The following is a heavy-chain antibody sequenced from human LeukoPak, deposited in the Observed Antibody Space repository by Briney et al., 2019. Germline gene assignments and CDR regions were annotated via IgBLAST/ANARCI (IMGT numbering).Heavy chain of an antibody. D-gene: IGHD4-17*01. CDR2: INPDGSQT. V-gene: IGHV3-7*01. CDR3: ARDLGYGALDP. J-gene: IGHJ5*02. CDR1: GFTFTTYW. Sequence: GGSLRLSCAASGFTFTTYWMNWVRQAPGKGLEWVALINPDGSQTSYVDSVKGRFTISRDNAANSLYLQMNTLRAEDTAVYYCARDLGYGALDPWGQGTLVTVSS.